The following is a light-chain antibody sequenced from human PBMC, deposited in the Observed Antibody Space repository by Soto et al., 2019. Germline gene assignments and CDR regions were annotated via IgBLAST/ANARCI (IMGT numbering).Light chain of an antibody. Sequence: QSVLTQPPSVSGAPGQRVTISCTGSSSNIGAGYDVHWYQQLPGTAPKLLVYTNSNRPSGVPDRFSGSKSGTSASLAITGLLAEDEADYYCQSYDSSLSGFVFGTGTKVTVL. V-gene: IGLV1-40*01. CDR2: TNS. J-gene: IGLJ1*01. CDR1: SSNIGAGYD. CDR3: QSYDSSLSGFV.